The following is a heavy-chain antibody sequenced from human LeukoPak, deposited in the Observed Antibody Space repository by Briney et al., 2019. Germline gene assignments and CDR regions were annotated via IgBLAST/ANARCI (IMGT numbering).Heavy chain of an antibody. CDR1: GFTFSNYE. Sequence: GGSLRLSCVASGFTFSNYEMMWVRQAPGKGLEWVSFIGTSGSDIQYADSVRGRFTISRDDSKTSLSLQMNSLRGEDTAVYYCVRDGRAGVRGKLRLFDCWGQGTLVTVSS. CDR3: VRDGRAGVRGKLRLFDC. D-gene: IGHD2-15*01. CDR2: IGTSGSDI. V-gene: IGHV3-48*03. J-gene: IGHJ4*02.